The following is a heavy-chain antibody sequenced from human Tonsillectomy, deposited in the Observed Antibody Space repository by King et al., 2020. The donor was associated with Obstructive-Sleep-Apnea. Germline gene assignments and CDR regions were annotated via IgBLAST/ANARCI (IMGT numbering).Heavy chain of an antibody. D-gene: IGHD6-13*01. CDR2: INHSGST. J-gene: IGHJ6*01. V-gene: IGHV4-34*01. CDR3: ARLMAAAGTNYYYDMDV. Sequence: VQLQQWGAGLLKPSETLSLTCAVYGGSFSDFYWSWIRQPPGKGLEWIGEINHSGSTNYNPSLKSRVTISVDTSKIQFSLKLSSVTAADTAAYYCARLMAAAGTNYYYDMDVWGKGPRSPSPQ. CDR1: GGSFSDFY.